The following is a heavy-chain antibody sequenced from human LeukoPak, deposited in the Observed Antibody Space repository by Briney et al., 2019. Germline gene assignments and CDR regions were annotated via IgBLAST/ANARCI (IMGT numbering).Heavy chain of an antibody. CDR3: AKLCSGGSCYWNY. CDR1: CA. V-gene: IGHV3-23*01. CDR2: ISASGRTT. J-gene: IGHJ4*02. Sequence: CAMSWVRQAPGKGLEWVSHISASGRTTDYADSVKGRFTISRDNSKNTVYLQMNGLRAEDTAVYYCAKLCSGGSCYWNYWGQGTLVTVSS. D-gene: IGHD2-15*01.